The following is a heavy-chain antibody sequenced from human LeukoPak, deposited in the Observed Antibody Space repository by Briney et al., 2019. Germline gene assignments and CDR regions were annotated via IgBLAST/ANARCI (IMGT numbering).Heavy chain of an antibody. V-gene: IGHV3-64*01. D-gene: IGHD3-16*02. Sequence: GGSLRLSCAASGFTFSSYARHWVRQAPGKGLEYVSAISSNGGSTYYANSVKGRFTISIENSKNPLYLQMGSLRAADMAVYYCARRQSWGSYRYAPYYFDYWGQGTLVTVSS. CDR3: ARRQSWGSYRYAPYYFDY. CDR1: GFTFSSYA. J-gene: IGHJ4*02. CDR2: ISSNGGST.